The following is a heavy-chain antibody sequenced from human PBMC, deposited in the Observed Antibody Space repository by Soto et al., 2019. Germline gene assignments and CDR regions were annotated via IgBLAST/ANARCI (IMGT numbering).Heavy chain of an antibody. CDR2: IIDRGGST. J-gene: IGHJ6*02. CDR1: GFTFSSCA. CDR3: GRGRSYYYYYGVDV. Sequence: EVHLLESGGALVQPGGSLRLSYAASGFTFSSCAMGWVRQAPGKGLEWVSDIIDRGGSTYYADAVKGRFTISRDNSKSTLYLQMNSLRAEDTAVYYCGRGRSYYYYYGVDVWGQGTTVTVSS. D-gene: IGHD1-26*01. V-gene: IGHV3-23*01.